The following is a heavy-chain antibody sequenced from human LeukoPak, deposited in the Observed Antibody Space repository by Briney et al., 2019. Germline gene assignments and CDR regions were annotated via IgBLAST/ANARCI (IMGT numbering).Heavy chain of an antibody. CDR3: ARDSSGYYDP. J-gene: IGHJ5*02. V-gene: IGHV4-39*07. CDR2: IYYSGST. CDR1: GDSISSSSYY. D-gene: IGHD3-22*01. Sequence: SETLSLTCTVSGDSISSSSYYWGWFRQPPGKGLEWIGNIYYSGSTYYNPSLKSRVTISVDTSKNQFSLKLSSVTAADTAVYYCARDSSGYYDPWGQGTLFTVSS.